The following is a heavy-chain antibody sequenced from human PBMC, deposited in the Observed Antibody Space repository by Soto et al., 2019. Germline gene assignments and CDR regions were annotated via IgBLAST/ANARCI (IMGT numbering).Heavy chain of an antibody. CDR1: GFPFSSYN. CDR3: ATVPQGYCSSTSCYGVFDY. CDR2: ISSSSSYI. D-gene: IGHD2-2*01. Sequence: GGALRLSCAASGFPFSSYNMKWGRPAPGKGVEWVSSISSSSSYIYYADSVKGRFTISRDNAKNSLYLQMNSLRAEDTAVYYCATVPQGYCSSTSCYGVFDYWGQGTLVTVSS. J-gene: IGHJ4*02. V-gene: IGHV3-21*01.